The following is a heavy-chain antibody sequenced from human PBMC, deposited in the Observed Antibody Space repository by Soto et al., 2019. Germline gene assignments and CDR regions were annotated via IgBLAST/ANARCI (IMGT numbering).Heavy chain of an antibody. Sequence: EVQLVESGGGLVQPGGSLRLSCAASGFTFTTYYMTWVRQAPGKGLEWVASIKNDGSEQYYVDSVKGRFTISRDNAKNSLYLQMNSLRAGVTALYYCSRENWFQDYWGQGTLVTVSS. CDR3: SRENWFQDY. J-gene: IGHJ4*02. D-gene: IGHD3-10*01. V-gene: IGHV3-7*03. CDR1: GFTFTTYY. CDR2: IKNDGSEQ.